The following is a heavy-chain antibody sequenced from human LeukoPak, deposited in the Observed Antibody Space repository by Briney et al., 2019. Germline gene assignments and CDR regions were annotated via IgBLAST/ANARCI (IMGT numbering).Heavy chain of an antibody. D-gene: IGHD6-19*01. Sequence: GGSLRLSCAASGFTFSSYAMYWVRQAPGKGLGWVSGIFGSGGSTHYADSVKGLFTISRDNSKNTVYLQMNSLRAEDTAVYYCAKTTTGYSSGRFPGWPVDYWGQGTLVTVSS. CDR2: IFGSGGST. V-gene: IGHV3-23*01. CDR3: AKTTTGYSSGRFPGWPVDY. J-gene: IGHJ4*02. CDR1: GFTFSSYA.